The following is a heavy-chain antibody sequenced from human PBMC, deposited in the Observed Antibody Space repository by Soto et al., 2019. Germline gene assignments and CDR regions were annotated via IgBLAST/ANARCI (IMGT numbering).Heavy chain of an antibody. J-gene: IGHJ4*02. V-gene: IGHV3-15*01. CDR3: TTGESAYGDYALDY. Sequence: EVQLVESGGGLVKPRGSLRLSCAASGFTFSNAWMSWVRQAPGKGLEWVGRIKSKTDGGTTDYAAPVKGRFTISRDDSKNTLYLQMNSLKTEDTAVYYCTTGESAYGDYALDYWGQGTLVTVSS. CDR2: IKSKTDGGTT. D-gene: IGHD4-17*01. CDR1: GFTFSNAW.